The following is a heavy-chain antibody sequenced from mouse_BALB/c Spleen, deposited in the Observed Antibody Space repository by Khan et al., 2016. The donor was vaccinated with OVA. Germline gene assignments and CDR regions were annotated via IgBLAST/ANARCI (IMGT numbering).Heavy chain of an antibody. CDR1: GYTFTSYW. CDR2: LFPGTGTT. D-gene: IGHD2-1*01. V-gene: IGHV1S132*01. CDR3: ARGYFGNYEFAY. J-gene: IGHJ3*01. Sequence: VQLQESGAELVKPGASVKLSCKTSGYTFTSYWIQWVKQRPGQGLGWIGQLFPGTGTTYYTETFTGKATLTVDTSSNTAYMQFSSLTSEDSAVYVCARGYFGNYEFAYWGQGTLVTVS.